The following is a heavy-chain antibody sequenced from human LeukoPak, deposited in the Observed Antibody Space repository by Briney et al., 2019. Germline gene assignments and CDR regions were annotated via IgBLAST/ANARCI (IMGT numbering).Heavy chain of an antibody. Sequence: GRSLRLSCAASGFTFDDYAMHWVRQAPGKGLEWVSGISWNSGSIGYADSVKGRFTISRDNAKNSLYLQMNSLRAEDTALYYCAKDKSATGTTLPDYWGQGTLVTDSS. D-gene: IGHD1-7*01. CDR2: ISWNSGSI. CDR3: AKDKSATGTTLPDY. V-gene: IGHV3-9*01. J-gene: IGHJ4*02. CDR1: GFTFDDYA.